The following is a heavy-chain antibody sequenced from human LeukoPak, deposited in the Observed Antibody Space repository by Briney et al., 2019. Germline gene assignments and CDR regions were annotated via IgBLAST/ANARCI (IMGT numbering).Heavy chain of an antibody. J-gene: IGHJ4*02. CDR2: ISSSSSYI. CDR3: ARARDGDYWSDFDY. D-gene: IGHD4-17*01. V-gene: IGHV3-21*01. CDR1: GFTFSSYS. Sequence: GGSLRLSCAASGFTFSSYSMNWVRQAPGKGLEWVPSISSSSSYIYYADSVKGRFTISRDNAKNSLYLQMNSLRAEDTAVYYCARARDGDYWSDFDYWGQGTLVTVSS.